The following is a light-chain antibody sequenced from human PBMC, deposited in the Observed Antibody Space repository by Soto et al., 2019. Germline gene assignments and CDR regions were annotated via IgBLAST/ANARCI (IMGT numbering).Light chain of an antibody. CDR3: QQANSFPLT. Sequence: DIQVTQSPSSVSASVGDRVTITCRASQDINNWLAWYQQKSGKAPKVLIYTTSNLQSGVPSRFSGSGSGTDFTLTINSLQPEDFATYYCQQANSFPLTFGGGTKVEIK. CDR2: TTS. J-gene: IGKJ4*01. CDR1: QDINNW. V-gene: IGKV1D-12*01.